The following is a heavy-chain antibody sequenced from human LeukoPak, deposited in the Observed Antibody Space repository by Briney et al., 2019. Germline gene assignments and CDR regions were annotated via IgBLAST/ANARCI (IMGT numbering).Heavy chain of an antibody. J-gene: IGHJ4*02. CDR3: AKDRGITMVRGVITYYFDY. Sequence: GGSLRLSCAASGFTFDDYAMHWVRHAPGKGLEWVSGISWNSGSIGYADSVKGRFTISRDNAKNSLYLQMNSLRAEDTALYYCAKDRGITMVRGVITYYFDYWGQGTLVTVSS. D-gene: IGHD3-10*01. V-gene: IGHV3-9*01. CDR1: GFTFDDYA. CDR2: ISWNSGSI.